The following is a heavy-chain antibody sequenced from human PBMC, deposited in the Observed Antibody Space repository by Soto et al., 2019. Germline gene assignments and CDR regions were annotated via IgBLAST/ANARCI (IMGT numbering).Heavy chain of an antibody. CDR1: GFTFSSHA. V-gene: IGHV3-23*04. D-gene: IGHD6-19*01. CDR2: IRASGGRT. J-gene: IGHJ3*02. Sequence: EVQLVESGGGLVQTGGSLRLSCAASGFTFSSHAMSWVRQAPGKGLEWVSAIRASGGRTYYADSVKGRFTASRDNYKNTTSLQMNTLIDKDVAIYYCAKLQHTCGWPYYAFDIWGQGPVVTLSS. CDR3: AKLQHTCGWPYYAFDI.